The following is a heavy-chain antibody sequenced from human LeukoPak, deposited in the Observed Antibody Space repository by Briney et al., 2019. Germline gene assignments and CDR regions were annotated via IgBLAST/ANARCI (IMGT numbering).Heavy chain of an antibody. CDR3: ARVDLLNGYYFFDY. J-gene: IGHJ4*02. CDR2: IRPNNGNT. D-gene: IGHD3-9*01. V-gene: IGHV1-18*01. Sequence: ASVKVSCKASGYTFSSYGISWVRQAPGQGLEWVGWIRPNNGNTNYAQKFQGRVIMTTDTSTSTAYMELRSLGSDETAVYYCARVDLLNGYYFFDYWGQGTLVTVSS. CDR1: GYTFSSYG.